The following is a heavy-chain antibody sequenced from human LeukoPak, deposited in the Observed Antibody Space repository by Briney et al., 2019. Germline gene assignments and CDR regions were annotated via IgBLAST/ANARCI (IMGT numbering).Heavy chain of an antibody. CDR1: GYTFTSYG. Sequence: ASVKVSCKASGYTFTSYGISWVRQAPGQGLEWMGWITAYNGNTNYAQKLQGRVTMTTDTATSTDYMELRSLRSDDTAVYYCARDKPYYYDSSGCSGDYWGQGTMVSVSS. CDR2: ITAYNGNT. D-gene: IGHD3-22*01. CDR3: ARDKPYYYDSSGCSGDY. V-gene: IGHV1-18*01. J-gene: IGHJ4*02.